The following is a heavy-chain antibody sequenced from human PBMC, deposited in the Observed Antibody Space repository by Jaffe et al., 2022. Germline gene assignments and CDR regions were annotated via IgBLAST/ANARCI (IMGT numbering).Heavy chain of an antibody. Sequence: QVQLQQWGAGLLKPSETLSLTCAVYGGSFSGYYWSWIRQPPGKGLEWIGEINHSGSTNYNPSLKSRVTISVDTSKNQFSLKLSSVTAADTAVYYCARGPPFYYYGSGSYGTWFDPWGQGTLVTVSS. CDR3: ARGPPFYYYGSGSYGTWFDP. V-gene: IGHV4-34*01. CDR2: INHSGST. J-gene: IGHJ5*02. CDR1: GGSFSGYY. D-gene: IGHD3-10*01.